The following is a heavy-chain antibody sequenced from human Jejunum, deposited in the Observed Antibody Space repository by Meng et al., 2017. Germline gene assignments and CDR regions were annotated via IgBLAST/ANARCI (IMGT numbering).Heavy chain of an antibody. CDR3: AKDRESYDFWSGSPLGYFDL. D-gene: IGHD3-3*01. J-gene: IGHJ2*01. CDR2: ISGSGSRI. CDR1: GFTFSNYA. Sequence: GESLKISCAASGFTFSNYAMSWVRQAPGKGLEWVSSISGSGSRISYADSVRGRFTISRDNSKNTVYLQMNSLRAEDTAVYYCAKDRESYDFWSGSPLGYFDLWGRGTLVTVSS. V-gene: IGHV3-23*01.